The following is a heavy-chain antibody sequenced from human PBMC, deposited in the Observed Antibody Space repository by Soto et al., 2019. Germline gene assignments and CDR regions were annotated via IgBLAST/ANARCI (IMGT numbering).Heavy chain of an antibody. J-gene: IGHJ4*02. D-gene: IGHD3-10*01. CDR2: ISYDESIK. CDR1: GFTFSSYA. V-gene: IGHV3-30*04. CDR3: ARDSFYLSGALDY. Sequence: QVQLVESGGGVVQPGKSLRLSCTASGFTFSSYAMHWVRQAPGKGLEWVTLISYDESIKYYADSVKGRFTVSRDNSKNTLFLQANSLGAEDTAVYYCARDSFYLSGALDYWGQGTLVTVSS.